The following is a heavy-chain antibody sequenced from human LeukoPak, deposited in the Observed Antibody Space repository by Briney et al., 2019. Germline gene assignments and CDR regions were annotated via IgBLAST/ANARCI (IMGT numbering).Heavy chain of an antibody. D-gene: IGHD3-9*01. J-gene: IGHJ3*02. V-gene: IGHV4-4*07. Sequence: SETLSLTCTVSGGSISSYYWSWIRQPAGKGLEWIGRIYTSGSTNYNPSLKSRVTMSVDTSKNQFSLKLSSVTAADTAVYYCASSLGALRYFDWTRGDAFDIWAKGQWSPSLQ. CDR2: IYTSGST. CDR1: GGSISSYY. CDR3: ASSLGALRYFDWTRGDAFDI.